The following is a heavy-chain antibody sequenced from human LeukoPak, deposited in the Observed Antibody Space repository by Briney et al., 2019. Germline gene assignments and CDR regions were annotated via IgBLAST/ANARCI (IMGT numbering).Heavy chain of an antibody. CDR1: GFTFSSYA. D-gene: IGHD3-10*01. Sequence: GGSLRLSCAASGFTFSSYAMSWVRQAPGKGLEWVSAISGSGGSTYYADSVKGRFTISRDNSKNTLYLQMNSLRAEDTAVYYCAKVGDYYGSGSYYNVPLYYFDYWGQGTLVTVYS. CDR2: ISGSGGST. CDR3: AKVGDYYGSGSYYNVPLYYFDY. J-gene: IGHJ4*02. V-gene: IGHV3-23*01.